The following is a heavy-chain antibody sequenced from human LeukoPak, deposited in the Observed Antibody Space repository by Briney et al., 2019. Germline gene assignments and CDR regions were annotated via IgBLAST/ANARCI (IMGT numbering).Heavy chain of an antibody. CDR3: ARGVDDILTGYYGGGMDV. Sequence: SVKVSCKASGGTFSSYAISWVRQAPGQGLEWMGGIIPIFGTANYAQKLQGRVTITADESTSTAYMELSSLRSEDTAVYYCARGVDDILTGYYGGGMDVWGKGTTVTVSS. V-gene: IGHV1-69*13. CDR2: IIPIFGTA. J-gene: IGHJ6*04. D-gene: IGHD3-9*01. CDR1: GGTFSSYA.